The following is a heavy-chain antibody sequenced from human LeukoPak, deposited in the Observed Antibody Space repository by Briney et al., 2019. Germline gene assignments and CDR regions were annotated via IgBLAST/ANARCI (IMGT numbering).Heavy chain of an antibody. J-gene: IGHJ1*01. CDR2: INPNSGGT. Sequence: ASVKVSCKASGYTFTGYYMHWVRQAPGQGLEWMGWINPNSGGTNYAQKFQGRVTMTRDTSISTAYMELSRLRSDDTAVYHCARERYDFWSGYYQYFQHWGQGTLVTVSS. D-gene: IGHD3-3*01. CDR3: ARERYDFWSGYYQYFQH. CDR1: GYTFTGYY. V-gene: IGHV1-2*02.